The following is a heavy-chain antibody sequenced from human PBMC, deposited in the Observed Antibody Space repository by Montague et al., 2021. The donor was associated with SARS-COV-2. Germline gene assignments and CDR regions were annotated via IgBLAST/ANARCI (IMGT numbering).Heavy chain of an antibody. J-gene: IGHJ6*02. CDR2: ISHSGGT. D-gene: IGHD2-2*01. Sequence: SETLSLTCAVYGVSFSGYYWSWIRQPPGKGLEWIGEISHSGGTNYSPSLKSRVTISIDTSKNQFSLKLSSVTAADTAVYYCARFAYRLVFIAYYYGMDVWGRGTTVTVSS. CDR3: ARFAYRLVFIAYYYGMDV. CDR1: GVSFSGYY. V-gene: IGHV4-34*01.